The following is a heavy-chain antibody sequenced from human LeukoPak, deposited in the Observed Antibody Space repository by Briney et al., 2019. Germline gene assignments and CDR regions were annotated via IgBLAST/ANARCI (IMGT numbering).Heavy chain of an antibody. J-gene: IGHJ4*02. CDR3: ASSPLYSGSYYFDC. CDR2: ISAYNGNT. Sequence: ASVKVSCKASGYTFTSYGISWVRQAPGQGLEWMGWISAYNGNTNYAQKLQGRVTMTTDTSTSTAYMELRSLRSDDTAVYYCASSPLYSGSYYFDCWGQGTLVTVSS. D-gene: IGHD1-26*01. V-gene: IGHV1-18*01. CDR1: GYTFTSYG.